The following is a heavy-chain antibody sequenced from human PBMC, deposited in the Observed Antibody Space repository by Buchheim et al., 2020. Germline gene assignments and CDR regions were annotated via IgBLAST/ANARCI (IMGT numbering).Heavy chain of an antibody. Sequence: EVQLVQSGADVKKPGESLRLSCKGSGYGFSSYWITWVRQMPGKGLEWMGRIDPSDSYTDYNPSFEGHVTIPAHKFSFTAYLQWNSLKASDTAMYYCARQRGWYDTIDFWGQGAL. CDR3: ARQRGWYDTIDF. D-gene: IGHD6-19*01. J-gene: IGHJ4*02. V-gene: IGHV5-10-1*01. CDR2: IDPSDSYT. CDR1: GYGFSSYW.